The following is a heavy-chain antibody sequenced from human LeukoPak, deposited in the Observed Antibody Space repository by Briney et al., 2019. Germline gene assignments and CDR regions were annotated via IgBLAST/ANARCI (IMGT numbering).Heavy chain of an antibody. J-gene: IGHJ4*02. D-gene: IGHD6-19*01. CDR3: ARLGHRGQWLVPGDY. CDR2: IYYSGST. Sequence: PSETLSLTCTVSGGSISSYYWSWIRQPPGKGLEWIGYIYYSGSTNYNPFLKSRVTISVDTSKNQFSLKLSSVTAADTAVYYCARLGHRGQWLVPGDYWGQGTLVTVSS. V-gene: IGHV4-59*08. CDR1: GGSISSYY.